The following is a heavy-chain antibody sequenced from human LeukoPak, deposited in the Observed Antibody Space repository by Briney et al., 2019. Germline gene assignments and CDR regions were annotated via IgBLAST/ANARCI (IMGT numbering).Heavy chain of an antibody. CDR1: GGSISSYY. CDR2: IHYSGST. J-gene: IGHJ4*02. Sequence: KPSETLSLTCAVSGGSISSYYWSWIRQPPGRGLEWIGSIHYSGSTSYNSSLKSRVTMSIDTSKNQFSLKLSSVTPADTAVYYCARQVYSSSWSYYFEYWGQGTLVTVSS. D-gene: IGHD6-13*01. V-gene: IGHV4-59*01. CDR3: ARQVYSSSWSYYFEY.